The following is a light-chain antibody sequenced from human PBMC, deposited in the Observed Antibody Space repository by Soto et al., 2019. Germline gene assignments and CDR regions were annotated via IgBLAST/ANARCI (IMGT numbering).Light chain of an antibody. J-gene: IGKJ5*01. Sequence: EILMTQSPSTLSVSPGERVTLSCRARQSVGRNLAWYQQKPGQAPRLLIYGASTRASGIPARFSGSGSGTDFTLTISRLEHEDFAVYYCQQRSNRLPITFGQGTRLEIK. CDR1: QSVGRN. V-gene: IGKV3-15*01. CDR2: GAS. CDR3: QQRSNRLPIT.